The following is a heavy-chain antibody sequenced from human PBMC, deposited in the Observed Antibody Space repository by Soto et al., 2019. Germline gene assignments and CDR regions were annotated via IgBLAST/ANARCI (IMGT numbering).Heavy chain of an antibody. D-gene: IGHD2-8*01. Sequence: QVQLVESGGGVVQPGRSLRLSCAASGFTFGSYGMHWVRQAPGKGLEWVAVIWYDGSNKYYADSVKGRFTISRDNSKNTLYLQMNSLRAEDTAVYYCARDGAVKMVYAKDWFDPWGQGTLVTVSS. CDR1: GFTFGSYG. CDR3: ARDGAVKMVYAKDWFDP. V-gene: IGHV3-33*01. J-gene: IGHJ5*02. CDR2: IWYDGSNK.